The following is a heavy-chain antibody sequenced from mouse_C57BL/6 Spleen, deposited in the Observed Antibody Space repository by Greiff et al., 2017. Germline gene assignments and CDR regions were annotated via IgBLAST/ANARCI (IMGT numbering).Heavy chain of an antibody. J-gene: IGHJ1*03. V-gene: IGHV1-55*01. Sequence: QVQLQQPGAELVKPGASVKMSCKASGYTFTSYWITWVKQRPGQGLEWIGDIYPGSGSTNSNEKFKGKATLTVDTSSSTAYMQLISLTSEGSAVYDCARDDYDGYWYFDVWGTGTTVTVSS. CDR1: GYTFTSYW. D-gene: IGHD2-4*01. CDR2: IYPGSGST. CDR3: ARDDYDGYWYFDV.